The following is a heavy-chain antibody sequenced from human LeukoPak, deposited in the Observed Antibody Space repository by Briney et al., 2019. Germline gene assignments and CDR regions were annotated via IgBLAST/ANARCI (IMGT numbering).Heavy chain of an antibody. J-gene: IGHJ5*02. CDR3: ARVWAQAAAGVIWFDP. Sequence: PGGSLRLSCAASGFTFSDYYMSWIRQAPGKGLEWVSYISSSGSTIYYADSVKGRFTISRDNAKNSLYLQMNSLRAEDTAVYYRARVWAQAAAGVIWFDPWGQGTLVTVSS. CDR1: GFTFSDYY. CDR2: ISSSGSTI. D-gene: IGHD6-13*01. V-gene: IGHV3-11*01.